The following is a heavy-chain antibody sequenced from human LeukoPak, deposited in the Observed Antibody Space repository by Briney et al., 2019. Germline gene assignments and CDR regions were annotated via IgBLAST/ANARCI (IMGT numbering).Heavy chain of an antibody. CDR2: ISGSCGST. V-gene: IGHV3-23*01. CDR1: GFTFSSYA. CDR3: AKGIGYYYGSGGDY. D-gene: IGHD3-10*01. J-gene: IGHJ4*02. Sequence: PGGSLRLSCAASGFTFSSYAMSWVRQAPGKGLEWVSAISGSCGSTYYADSVKGRFTISRDNSKNTLYLQMNSLRAEDTAVYYCAKGIGYYYGSGGDYWGQGTLVTVSS.